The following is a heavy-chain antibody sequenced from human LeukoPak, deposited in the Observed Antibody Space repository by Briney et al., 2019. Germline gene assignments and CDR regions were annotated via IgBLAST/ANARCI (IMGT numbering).Heavy chain of an antibody. V-gene: IGHV1-2*06. CDR1: GYTFTDYF. CDR3: TGERMRDYGDQFDF. D-gene: IGHD4-17*01. J-gene: IGHJ4*02. CDR2: IYPNRGGT. Sequence: ASVKVSCKASGYTFTDYFIHWVRQAPGQGLEWMGRIYPNRGGTNYAQRFQGRVTMTRDTSISTAYMELARLTSDDAAVYYCTGERMRDYGDQFDFWGQGTLVTVSS.